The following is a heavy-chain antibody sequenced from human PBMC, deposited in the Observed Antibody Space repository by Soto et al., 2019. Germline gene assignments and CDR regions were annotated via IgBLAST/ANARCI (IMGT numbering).Heavy chain of an antibody. Sequence: EVQLVESGGGLVQPGGSLRLSCAASEFTFSSYGMSWGRQAPGKGLEWVSFISSRSTTIYYADSVKGRFTISTDNAKNSLYLQMNSLRDEDTAVYYCARCRYSYGYDFDYWGQGTLVTVSS. D-gene: IGHD5-18*01. V-gene: IGHV3-48*02. CDR3: ARCRYSYGYDFDY. CDR2: ISSRSTTI. CDR1: EFTFSSYG. J-gene: IGHJ4*02.